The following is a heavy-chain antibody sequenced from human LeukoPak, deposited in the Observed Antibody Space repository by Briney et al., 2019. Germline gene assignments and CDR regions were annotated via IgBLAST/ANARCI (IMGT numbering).Heavy chain of an antibody. CDR3: ARGRGAFIFDF. J-gene: IGHJ4*02. D-gene: IGHD5-12*01. Sequence: PSETLSLTCGVSGGAISSGTNSWSWIRKPPGKGLEWIGYIYHSGSTHYNPSLKSRVTISVDRSKNQFSPKLRSVTAADTAVYYCARGRGAFIFDFWGQGTLVTVSS. V-gene: IGHV4-30-2*01. CDR1: GGAISSGTNS. CDR2: IYHSGST.